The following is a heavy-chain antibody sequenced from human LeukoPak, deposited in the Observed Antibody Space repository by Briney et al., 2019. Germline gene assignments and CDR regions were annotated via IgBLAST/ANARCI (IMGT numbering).Heavy chain of an antibody. J-gene: IGHJ3*02. Sequence: GGSLRLSCAASGFTFSSYSMNWVRQAPGKGLEWVSAISGSGGSTYYADSVKGRFTISRDNSKNTLYLQMNSLRAEDTAVYYCARLYYYDSSGYSTPYDAFDIWGQGTMVTVSS. CDR1: GFTFSSYS. CDR3: ARLYYYDSSGYSTPYDAFDI. CDR2: ISGSGGST. D-gene: IGHD3-22*01. V-gene: IGHV3-23*01.